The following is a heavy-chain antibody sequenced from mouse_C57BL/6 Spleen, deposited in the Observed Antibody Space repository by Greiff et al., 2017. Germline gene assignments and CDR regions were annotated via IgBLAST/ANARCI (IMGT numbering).Heavy chain of an antibody. V-gene: IGHV3-6*01. CDR3: ARGGGLENFDY. CDR1: GYSITSGYY. D-gene: IGHD2-2*01. CDR2: IPYDGSN. Sequence: EVQLQQSGPGLVKPSPSLSLTCSVTGYSITSGYYWNWIRQFPGNNLEWMGYIPYDGSNNYNPSLKNLISITRDTSKNQFFLKLNSVTTQNTATYYCARGGGLENFDYWGQGTTLTVSS. J-gene: IGHJ2*01.